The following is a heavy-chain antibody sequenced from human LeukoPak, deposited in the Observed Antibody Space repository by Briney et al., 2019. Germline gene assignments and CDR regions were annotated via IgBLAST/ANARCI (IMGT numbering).Heavy chain of an antibody. CDR3: AGLGVRLGELDY. CDR2: IDPSGGT. J-gene: IGHJ4*02. V-gene: IGHV1-2*02. D-gene: IGHD3-3*01. CDR1: GYTFTGDY. Sequence: EASVKVSCKASGYTFTGDYMHWVRQAPGQGLEWMGWIDPSGGTTYAQKFQGRVTMTRDTSISTAYMELSGLRSDDTAVYYCAGLGVRLGELDYWGQGTLVTVSS.